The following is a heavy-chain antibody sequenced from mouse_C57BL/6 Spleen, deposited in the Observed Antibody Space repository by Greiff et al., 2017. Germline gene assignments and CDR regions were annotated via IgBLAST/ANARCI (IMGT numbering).Heavy chain of an antibody. D-gene: IGHD1-1*01. V-gene: IGHV1-52*01. CDR2: IDPSDSAT. CDR3: ARGSVARGYFDV. J-gene: IGHJ1*03. CDR1: GYTFTSYW. Sequence: QVQLQQPGAELVRPGSSVKLSCKASGYTFTSYWMHWVKQRPIQGLEWIGNIDPSDSATHYNQKFKDKATLTVDKSSSTAYMQLSSLTSEDSAVYYCARGSVARGYFDVWGTGTTVTVSS.